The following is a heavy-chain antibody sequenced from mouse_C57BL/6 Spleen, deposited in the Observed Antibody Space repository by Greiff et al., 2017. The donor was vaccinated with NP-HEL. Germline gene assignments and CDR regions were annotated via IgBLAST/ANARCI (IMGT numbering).Heavy chain of an antibody. J-gene: IGHJ2*01. D-gene: IGHD1-1*01. CDR2: ISGGGGNT. V-gene: IGHV5-9*01. Sequence: EVMLVESGGGLVKPGGSLKLSCAASGFTFSSYTMSWVRQTPEKRLEWVATISGGGGNTYYPDSVKGRFTISRDNAKNTLYLQMSSLRSEDTALYYCARQGYGSSYEDYFDYWGQGTTLTVSS. CDR3: ARQGYGSSYEDYFDY. CDR1: GFTFSSYT.